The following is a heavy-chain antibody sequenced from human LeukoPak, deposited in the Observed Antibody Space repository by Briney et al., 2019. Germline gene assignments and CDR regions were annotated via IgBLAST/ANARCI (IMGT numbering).Heavy chain of an antibody. CDR2: IKQDGSEK. CDR3: AREHPPPYYGARGYYFDY. D-gene: IGHD4-17*01. CDR1: GFTFSSYW. J-gene: IGHJ4*02. V-gene: IGHV3-7*01. Sequence: GGSLRLSCAASGFTFSSYWMSWVRQAPGKGLEWVANIKQDGSEKYYVDSVKGRFTISRDNAKNSLYLQMNSLRAEDTAVYYCAREHPPPYYGARGYYFDYWGQGTLVTVSS.